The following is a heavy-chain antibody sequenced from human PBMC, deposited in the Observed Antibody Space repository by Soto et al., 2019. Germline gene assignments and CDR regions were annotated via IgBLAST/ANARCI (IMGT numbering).Heavy chain of an antibody. D-gene: IGHD2-2*01. CDR1: GGSLSNYN. CDR2: IYRNGKA. Sequence: SETLSLTCTVSGGSLSNYNWNWVRQSAGKGLEWIGRIYRNGKAYYNPSLKSRVTMSLDTINNQVSLRLSSVTAADTAKYSCARERTYQLSGDDTLDIWGRGTMVTVSS. J-gene: IGHJ3*02. CDR3: ARERTYQLSGDDTLDI. V-gene: IGHV4-4*07.